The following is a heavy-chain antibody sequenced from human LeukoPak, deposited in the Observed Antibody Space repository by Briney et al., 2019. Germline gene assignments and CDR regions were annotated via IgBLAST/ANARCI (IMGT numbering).Heavy chain of an antibody. J-gene: IGHJ6*04. D-gene: IGHD3-16*01. CDR1: GFTFSSYA. Sequence: GGSLRLSCTAPGFTFSSYAIHWIRQAPGKGLEWVALVWHDGSNRYYADSVKGRFTISRDNAKNSLYLQMNSLRAEDTAVYYCARGGRAPTTIWGDYYYYAMDVWGKGTTVTVSS. V-gene: IGHV3-33*01. CDR2: VWHDGSNR. CDR3: ARGGRAPTTIWGDYYYYAMDV.